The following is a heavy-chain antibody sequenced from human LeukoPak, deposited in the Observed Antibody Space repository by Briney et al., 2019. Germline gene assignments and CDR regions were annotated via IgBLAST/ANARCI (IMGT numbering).Heavy chain of an antibody. CDR3: ARLGVTWEHFFSYYYGMDV. CDR2: IYYSGST. CDR1: GGSISSYY. J-gene: IGHJ6*02. V-gene: IGHV4-59*08. Sequence: PSETLSLTCTVSGGSISSYYRSWIRQPPGKGLEWIGYIYYSGSTNYNPSLKSRVTISVDTSKNQFSLKLSSVTAADTAVYYCARLGVTWEHFFSYYYGMDVWGQGTTVTVSS. D-gene: IGHD1-26*01.